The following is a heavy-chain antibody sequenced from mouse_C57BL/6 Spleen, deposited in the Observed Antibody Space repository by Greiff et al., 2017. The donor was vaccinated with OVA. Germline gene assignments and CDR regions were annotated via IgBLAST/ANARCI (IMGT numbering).Heavy chain of an antibody. Sequence: VQLQQPGAELVKPGASVKLSCKASGYTFTSYWMQWVKQRPGQGLEWIGEIDPSDSYTNYNQKFKGKATLTVDTSSSTAYMQLSSMTSEDAAVDYCAREGLLAYWGKGTLVTVSA. CDR2: IDPSDSYT. CDR1: GYTFTSYW. CDR3: AREGLLAY. J-gene: IGHJ3*01. D-gene: IGHD2-3*01. V-gene: IGHV1-50*01.